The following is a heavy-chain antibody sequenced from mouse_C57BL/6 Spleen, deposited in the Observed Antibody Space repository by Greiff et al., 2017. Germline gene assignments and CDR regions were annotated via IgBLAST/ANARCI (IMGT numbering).Heavy chain of an antibody. V-gene: IGHV3-6*01. J-gene: IGHJ4*01. Sequence: EVQLVESGPGLVKPSQSLSLTCSVTGYSITSGYYWNWIRQFPGNKLEWMGYISYDGSNNYNPSLKNRISITRDTSKNQFFLKLNSVTTEDTATYYCASRTGKGYAMDYWGQGTSVTVSS. CDR3: ASRTGKGYAMDY. CDR2: ISYDGSN. D-gene: IGHD4-1*01. CDR1: GYSITSGYY.